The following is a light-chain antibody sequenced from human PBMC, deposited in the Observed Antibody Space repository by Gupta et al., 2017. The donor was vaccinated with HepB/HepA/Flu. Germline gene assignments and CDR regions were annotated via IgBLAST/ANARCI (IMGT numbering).Light chain of an antibody. CDR2: IDN. Sequence: QSVLTQPPSASRTPGQRVTISCSGSSSNIGGNSLNWYQQVPGTAPKLLIYIDNQRPSGVPDRFSGSKSGTSASLAISGLQSEDEADYYCAAWDDSLNGVVIGGGTKLTVL. CDR1: SSNIGGNS. J-gene: IGLJ2*01. V-gene: IGLV1-44*01. CDR3: AAWDDSLNGVV.